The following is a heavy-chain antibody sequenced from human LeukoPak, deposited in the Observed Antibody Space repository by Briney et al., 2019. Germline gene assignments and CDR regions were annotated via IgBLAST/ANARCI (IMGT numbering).Heavy chain of an antibody. CDR1: GFTFGDYA. V-gene: IGHV3-49*04. CDR3: TRVESSRGVDY. J-gene: IGHJ4*02. Sequence: GGSLRLSCTASGFTFGDYAMSWVRQAPGKGLEWVGFIRSKAYSGTTEYAASVKGRFTISRDDSKSIAYLQMNSLKTEDTAVYYCTRVESSRGVDYWGQGTLVTVSS. D-gene: IGHD2-2*01. CDR2: IRSKAYSGTT.